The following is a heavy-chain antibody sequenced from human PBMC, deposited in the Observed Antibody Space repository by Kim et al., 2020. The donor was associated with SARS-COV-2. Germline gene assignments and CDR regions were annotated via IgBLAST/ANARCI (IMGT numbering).Heavy chain of an antibody. V-gene: IGHV1-18*01. CDR2: ISAYNGNT. D-gene: IGHD2-2*01. CDR3: ARVSVNLRLGAMSHYMDV. J-gene: IGHJ6*03. CDR1: GYTFTSYG. Sequence: ASVKVSCKASGYTFTSYGISWVRQAPGQGLEWMGWISAYNGNTNYAQKLQGRVTMTTDTSTSTAYMELRSLRSDDTAVYYCARVSVNLRLGAMSHYMDVWGKGTTVTVSS.